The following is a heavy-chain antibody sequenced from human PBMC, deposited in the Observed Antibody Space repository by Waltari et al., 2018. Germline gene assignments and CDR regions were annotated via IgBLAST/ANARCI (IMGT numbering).Heavy chain of an antibody. CDR2: IDYSGST. CDR1: GGPISSNPYY. CDR3: ARDVDMSFYYYMDV. V-gene: IGHV4-39*07. Sequence: QLQLQESGPRLVKPSETLSLSSTVSGGPISSNPYYWVWIRQPPGKGLEWIGSIDYSGSTYYNPSLKSRVTIAVDTAKNHVSLKLTSVSAADTAVYYCARDVDMSFYYYMDVWGKGTTVTISS. D-gene: IGHD2-21*01. J-gene: IGHJ6*03.